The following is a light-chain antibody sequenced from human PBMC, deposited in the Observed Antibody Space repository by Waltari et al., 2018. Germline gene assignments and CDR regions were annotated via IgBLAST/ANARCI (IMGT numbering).Light chain of an antibody. J-gene: IGKJ4*01. CDR2: WAS. CDR1: ESVLFSSRNKNH. V-gene: IGKV4-1*01. CDR3: QQYYDSPLT. Sequence: DIVMTQSPDSLGVSLGERATINCKSSESVLFSSRNKNHLAWYQQKPGHPPKLLLYWASTRESGVPDRFSGSGSGTDFTLTISSLQAEDVAIYYCQQYYDSPLTFGGGTKVEIK.